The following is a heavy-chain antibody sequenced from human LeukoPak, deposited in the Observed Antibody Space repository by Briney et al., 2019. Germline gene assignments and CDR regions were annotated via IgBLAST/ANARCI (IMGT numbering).Heavy chain of an antibody. Sequence: ASVYVSCTASGGSSSSYSISCWRQAPGQGLEWMRGIIPIFGTANYTQKFQGRVTITADKSTSTAYMELSSLRSAETAVYYCASSEQLRNYYYYYMDVWGKGTTDTVSS. V-gene: IGHV1-69*06. D-gene: IGHD6-6*01. CDR2: IIPIFGTA. J-gene: IGHJ6*03. CDR1: GGSSSSYS. CDR3: ASSEQLRNYYYYYMDV.